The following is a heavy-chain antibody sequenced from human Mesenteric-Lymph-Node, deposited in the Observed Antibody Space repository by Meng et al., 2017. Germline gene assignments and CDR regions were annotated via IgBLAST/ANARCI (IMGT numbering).Heavy chain of an antibody. J-gene: IGHJ4*02. CDR2: IGYSGTI. V-gene: IGHV4-39*01. Sequence: LQLRESGPGLVKPSGTLSLTCTVSGGSTTSTSYYWDWIRQSPAKGLEWIGTIGYSGTIVYNPSLSSRVTMTLDTSKNQFSLKLSSVTAPDTAVYYCARRVHDGSGHHYFDYWGQGTLVTVSS. CDR1: GGSTTSTSYY. D-gene: IGHD3-22*01. CDR3: ARRVHDGSGHHYFDY.